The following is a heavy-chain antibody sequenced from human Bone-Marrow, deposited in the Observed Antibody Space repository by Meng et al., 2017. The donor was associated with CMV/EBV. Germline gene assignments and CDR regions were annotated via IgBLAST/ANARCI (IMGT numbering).Heavy chain of an antibody. D-gene: IGHD2-2*02. J-gene: IGHJ4*02. CDR2: IIPILGIA. CDR1: GGTFSSYT. V-gene: IGHV1-69*04. Sequence: SVKVSCKASGGTFSSYTISWVRQAPGQGLEWMGRIIPILGIANYAQKFQGIVTITADKSPSTAYMELSSLRSADAAVYYCAREVPRYHLLYLNSDFDYWGQGTLATVSS. CDR3: AREVPRYHLLYLNSDFDY.